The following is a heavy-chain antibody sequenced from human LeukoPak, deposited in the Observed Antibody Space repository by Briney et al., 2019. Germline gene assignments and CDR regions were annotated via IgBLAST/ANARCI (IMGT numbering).Heavy chain of an antibody. CDR2: IYNGGST. CDR3: AKVGCSGGSCYSHYFDY. J-gene: IGHJ4*02. D-gene: IGHD2-15*01. Sequence: PGGSLRLSCAASGFTVSSFYMSWVRQAPGKGLEWVSVIYNGGSTYYADSVKGRFTFSRDNSKNTLYLQMNSLRVEDTAVYYCAKVGCSGGSCYSHYFDYWGQGTLVTVSS. CDR1: GFTVSSFY. V-gene: IGHV3-53*01.